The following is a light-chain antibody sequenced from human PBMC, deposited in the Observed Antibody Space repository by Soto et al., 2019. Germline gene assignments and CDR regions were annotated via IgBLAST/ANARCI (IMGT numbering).Light chain of an antibody. V-gene: IGLV2-14*01. CDR1: SSDVGGYNY. CDR2: DVS. J-gene: IGLJ1*01. CDR3: SSYTSSSTGV. Sequence: SVLSQPAYVSGSRGQSITISCTGTSSDVGGYNYVSWYQQHPGKAPKLMIYDVSNRPSGVSNRFSGSKSGNTASLTISGLQAEDEADYYCSSYTSSSTGVFGTGTKVTV.